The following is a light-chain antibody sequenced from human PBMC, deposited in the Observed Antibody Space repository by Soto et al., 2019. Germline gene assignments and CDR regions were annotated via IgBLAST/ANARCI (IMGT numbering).Light chain of an antibody. CDR2: DAS. CDR1: QSVSSY. V-gene: IGKV3-11*01. Sequence: DIELTQSPSTLSLSPGERATVSCRASQSVSSYLAWYQQKPGQAPRLLIYDASNRAPGIPARFSGSGSGTDFTLTISRLEPEDFAVYYCQQRSNWPITFGQGTRLEIK. J-gene: IGKJ5*01. CDR3: QQRSNWPIT.